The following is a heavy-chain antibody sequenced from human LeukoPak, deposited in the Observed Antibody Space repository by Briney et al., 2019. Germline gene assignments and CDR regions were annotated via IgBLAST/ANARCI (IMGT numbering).Heavy chain of an antibody. V-gene: IGHV4-4*07. CDR1: GASISSYY. D-gene: IGHD2-2*01. CDR2: IYATGSP. Sequence: PSETLFLTCTVSGASISSYYWSWIRQPADRGLEWIGRIYATGSPNYNPSLKSRVTMSVDTSKNQFSLKLTSVTAADTAVYCCARDRVVPAAFDDWGQGTLVTVSS. J-gene: IGHJ4*02. CDR3: ARDRVVPAAFDD.